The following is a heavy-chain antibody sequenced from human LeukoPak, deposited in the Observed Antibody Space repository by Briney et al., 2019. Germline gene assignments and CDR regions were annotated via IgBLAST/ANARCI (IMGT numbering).Heavy chain of an antibody. CDR2: VNRDGSST. D-gene: IGHD6-13*01. J-gene: IGHJ4*02. V-gene: IGHV3-74*01. CDR1: GLTFSDYW. Sequence: GGSLRLSCAASGLTFSDYWMHWVRQAPGKGLVWVSRVNRDGSSTSYADSVKGRFTISRDNAKNTLSLQMNSLRAEDTAIYYCARDRSISAAGDTYWGQGTLVTVSS. CDR3: ARDRSISAAGDTY.